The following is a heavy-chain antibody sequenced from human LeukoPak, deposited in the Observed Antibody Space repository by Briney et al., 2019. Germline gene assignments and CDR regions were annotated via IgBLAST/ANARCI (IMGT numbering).Heavy chain of an antibody. CDR2: IIPIFGTA. CDR3: ARGGDLVPIDY. Sequence: SVTVSCKASGGTFSSYAISWVRQAPGRGLEWMGGIIPIFGTANYAQKFQGRVTITADESTSTAYMELSSLRSEDTAVYYCARGGDLVPIDYWGQGTLVTVSS. D-gene: IGHD2-2*01. CDR1: GGTFSSYA. V-gene: IGHV1-69*13. J-gene: IGHJ4*02.